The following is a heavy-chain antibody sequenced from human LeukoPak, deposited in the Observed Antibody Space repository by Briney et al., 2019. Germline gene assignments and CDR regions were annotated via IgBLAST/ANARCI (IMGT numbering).Heavy chain of an antibody. V-gene: IGHV4-39*01. D-gene: IGHD5-18*01. CDR2: NYYSGIT. CDR3: ARHGYSYDNFDY. CDR1: DGSISSSSHY. J-gene: IGHJ4*02. Sequence: SETLSLTCTVSDGSISSSSHYWGWIRQPPGRGLVGIGSNYYSGITYYNPPLKSRVTISVDTSKNQFSLKLSSVTAADTAVYYCARHGYSYDNFDYWGQGTLVTVSS.